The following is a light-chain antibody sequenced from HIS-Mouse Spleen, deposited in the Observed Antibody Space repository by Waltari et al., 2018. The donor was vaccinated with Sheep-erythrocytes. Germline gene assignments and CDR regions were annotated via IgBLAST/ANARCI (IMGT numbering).Light chain of an antibody. V-gene: IGLV2-11*01. CDR2: DGS. J-gene: IGLJ1*01. CDR3: CSYAGSYNHV. Sequence: QSALTQPRSVSGSPGQSVTISCTGTSSDVGGYNYVSWYQQHPGKAPKPMIYDGSNRPSGVPDRFSGSKSGNTASLTISGLQAEDEADYYCCSYAGSYNHVFATGTKVTVL. CDR1: SSDVGGYNY.